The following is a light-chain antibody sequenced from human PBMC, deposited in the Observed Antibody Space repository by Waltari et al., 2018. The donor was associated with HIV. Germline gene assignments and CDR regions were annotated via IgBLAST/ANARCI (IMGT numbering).Light chain of an antibody. Sequence: QSVLTQPPSVSGAPGQTVRISCTGSRSNIGAGYAVHRYQQLPGTAPKLAIYDNFNRASGVPDRFSVSKSGTSASLAITGLQAEDEADYYCQSYDSGRRVFGGGTKLAVL. CDR1: RSNIGAGYA. CDR3: QSYDSGRRV. J-gene: IGLJ3*02. V-gene: IGLV1-40*01. CDR2: DNF.